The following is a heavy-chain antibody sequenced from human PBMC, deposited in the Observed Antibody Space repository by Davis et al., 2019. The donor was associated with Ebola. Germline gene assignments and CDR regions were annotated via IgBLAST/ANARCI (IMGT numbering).Heavy chain of an antibody. CDR3: ARGTRDTAL. CDR1: GYTFTSYD. CDR2: MNPNSGNT. V-gene: IGHV1-8*01. J-gene: IGHJ4*02. Sequence: AASVKVSCKASGYTFTSYDMNWVRQAPGQGLEWMGWMNPNSGNTGYAQKFQGRVTMTRNTSITTAYMELGSLRSDDSAVYYCARGTRDTALWGQGTLVTVSS. D-gene: IGHD5-18*01.